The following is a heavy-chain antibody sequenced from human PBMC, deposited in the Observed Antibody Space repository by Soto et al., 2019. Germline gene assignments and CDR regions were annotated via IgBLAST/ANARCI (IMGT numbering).Heavy chain of an antibody. CDR2: IFPGDSDT. J-gene: IGHJ6*02. CDR1: GFSLNTYW. Sequence: ESLKISCEGSGFSLNTYWIAWVRQMPGKGLEWMGAIFPGDSDTRYSPSFEGQVNISADRSSSTAFLHWNSLKVSDSAVYFCARQGLTYRSYGYHHRLDVWARRTTAPVSS. CDR3: ARQGLTYRSYGYHHRLDV. D-gene: IGHD6-19*01. V-gene: IGHV5-51*01.